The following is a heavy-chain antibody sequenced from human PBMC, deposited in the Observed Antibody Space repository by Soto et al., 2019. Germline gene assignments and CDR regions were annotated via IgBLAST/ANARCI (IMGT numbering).Heavy chain of an antibody. CDR3: ARTVPFYDFFCCPIQHYYYGGMDV. CDR1: GYSFTSYW. V-gene: IGHV5-51*01. CDR2: IYPGDSDT. Sequence: SLKISCKGSGYSFTSYWIGWMRQMPGKGLEWMGIIYPGDSDTRYSPSFQGQVTISADKSISTAYLQWSSLKASDTAMYYCARTVPFYDFFCCPIQHYYYGGMDVWSQGTTV. J-gene: IGHJ6*02. D-gene: IGHD3-3*01.